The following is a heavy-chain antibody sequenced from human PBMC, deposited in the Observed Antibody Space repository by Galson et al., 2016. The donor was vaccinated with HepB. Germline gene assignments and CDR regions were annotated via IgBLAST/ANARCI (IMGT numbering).Heavy chain of an antibody. Sequence: SCKALGGTLSSYFMSWVRQAPGQGLEWMGGITPILGRPRYSQKFQDRVTISADESTSTVYMELSSLRYEDTALYFCAGSSDFHYPLWFWGQGTPVTVSS. CDR3: AGSSDFHYPLWF. V-gene: IGHV1-69*01. CDR1: GGTLSSYF. J-gene: IGHJ4*02. D-gene: IGHD3-10*01. CDR2: ITPILGRP.